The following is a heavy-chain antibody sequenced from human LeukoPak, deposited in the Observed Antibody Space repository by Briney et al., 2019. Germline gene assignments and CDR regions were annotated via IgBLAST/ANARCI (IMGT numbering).Heavy chain of an antibody. D-gene: IGHD3-22*01. CDR2: ITSSGSYI. V-gene: IGHV3-21*01. J-gene: IGHJ4*02. CDR1: GFTFSSYT. CDR3: ARHVVAVGFDY. Sequence: GGSLRLSCAASGFTFSSYTMNWVRQAPGKGLEWVSSITSSGSYIYYADSVMGRFTISRDNTNNSLYLQMNSLRAEDTAVYYCARHVVAVGFDYWGQGTLVTVSS.